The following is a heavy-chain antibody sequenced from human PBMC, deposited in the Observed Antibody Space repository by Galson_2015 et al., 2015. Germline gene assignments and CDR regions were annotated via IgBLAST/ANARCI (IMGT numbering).Heavy chain of an antibody. D-gene: IGHD6-19*01. CDR3: AKGGGWLYYFDY. CDR1: GFTFSTFA. Sequence: SLRLSCAPPGFTFSTFAMNWVRQAPGKGLEWVTAISASGDRTYYTDSVKGRFTISRDNSKNTLYLQMNILRGEDTAVYFCAKGGGWLYYFDYWGQGALVAVSS. V-gene: IGHV3-23*01. J-gene: IGHJ4*01. CDR2: ISASGDRT.